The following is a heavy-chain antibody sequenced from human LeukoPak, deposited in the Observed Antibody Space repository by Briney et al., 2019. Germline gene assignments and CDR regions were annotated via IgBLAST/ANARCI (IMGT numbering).Heavy chain of an antibody. Sequence: AGGSLRLSCAASGFTFSNYAMSWVRQAPGKGLEWVSAISGSGGSTYYADSVKGWFTISRDNSKNTLYLQMNSLRAEDTAVYYCAREGYYYDSSGYYQRGLTFDIWGEGTMVTVSS. CDR2: ISGSGGST. CDR3: AREGYYYDSSGYYQRGLTFDI. V-gene: IGHV3-23*01. CDR1: GFTFSNYA. D-gene: IGHD3-22*01. J-gene: IGHJ3*02.